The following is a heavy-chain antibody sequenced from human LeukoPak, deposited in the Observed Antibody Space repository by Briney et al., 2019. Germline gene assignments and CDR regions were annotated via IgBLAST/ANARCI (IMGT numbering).Heavy chain of an antibody. CDR1: GFTFSRYS. CDR2: INHSGST. D-gene: IGHD6-19*01. V-gene: IGHV4-34*01. CDR3: ARGGGGWYRPRNRENDY. J-gene: IGHJ4*02. Sequence: PGGSLRLSCSASGFTFSRYSMSWIRQPPGKGLEWIGEINHSGSTNYNPSLKSRVTISVDTSKNQFSLKLSSVTAADTAVYYCARGGGGWYRPRNRENDYWGQGTLVTVSS.